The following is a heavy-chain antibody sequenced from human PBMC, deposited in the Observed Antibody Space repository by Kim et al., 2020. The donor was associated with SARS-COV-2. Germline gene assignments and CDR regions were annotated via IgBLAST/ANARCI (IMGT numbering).Heavy chain of an antibody. CDR3: ARGGQWLVQGYFDY. V-gene: IGHV4-31*03. J-gene: IGHJ4*02. D-gene: IGHD6-19*01. CDR2: IYYSGST. CDR1: GGSISSGGYY. Sequence: SETLSLTCTVSGGSISSGGYYWSWIRQHPGKGLEWIGYIYYSGSTYYNPSLKSRVTISVDTSKNQFSLKLSSVTAADTAVYYCARGGQWLVQGYFDYWGQGTLVTVSS.